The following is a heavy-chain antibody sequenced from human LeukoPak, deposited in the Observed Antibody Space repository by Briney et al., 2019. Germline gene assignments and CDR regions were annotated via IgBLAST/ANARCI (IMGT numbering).Heavy chain of an antibody. Sequence: ASVKVSCKASGGTFSSYAISWVRQAPGQGLEWMGRIIPIFGTANYAQKFQGRVTITTDESTSTAYMELSSLRSEDTAVYYCARAGCSYAQDAFDIWGQGTMVTVSS. D-gene: IGHD5-18*01. CDR3: ARAGCSYAQDAFDI. CDR1: GGTFSSYA. J-gene: IGHJ3*02. V-gene: IGHV1-69*05. CDR2: IIPIFGTA.